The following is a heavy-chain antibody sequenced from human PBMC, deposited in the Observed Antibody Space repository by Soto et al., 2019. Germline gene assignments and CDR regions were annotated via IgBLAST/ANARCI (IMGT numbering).Heavy chain of an antibody. CDR1: GGTFSSYA. J-gene: IGHJ5*02. CDR3: ATGYYEGWFDP. Sequence: SVKVSCKASGGTFSSYAISWVRQAPGQGLEWMGGIIPIFGTANYAQKFQGRVTITADKSTSTAYMEPSSLRSEDTAVYYCATGYYEGWFDPWGQGTLVTVSS. D-gene: IGHD3-9*01. V-gene: IGHV1-69*06. CDR2: IIPIFGTA.